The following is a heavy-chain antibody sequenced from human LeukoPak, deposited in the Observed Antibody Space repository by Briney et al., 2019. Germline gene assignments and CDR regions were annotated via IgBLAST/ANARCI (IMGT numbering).Heavy chain of an antibody. J-gene: IGHJ4*02. V-gene: IGHV3-74*01. D-gene: IGHD1-26*01. Sequence: GGSLRLSCAASGFTFSRHWMHWVRQAPGKGLVWVSRIKGDQSTTNYADYVKGRFTISRDNAKNTLYPQMNSLRAEDTAVYYCARGSSDYWGQGTLVTVSS. CDR3: ARGSSDY. CDR2: IKGDQSTT. CDR1: GFTFSRHW.